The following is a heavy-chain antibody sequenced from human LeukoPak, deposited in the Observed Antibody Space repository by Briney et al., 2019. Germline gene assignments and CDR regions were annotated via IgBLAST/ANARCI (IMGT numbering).Heavy chain of an antibody. CDR1: GFTFSSYA. J-gene: IGHJ4*02. V-gene: IGHV3-30-3*02. D-gene: IGHD3-3*01. CDR3: AKRGSPEHDFWSGYDLDY. Sequence: GRSLRLSCAASGFTFSSYAMHWVRQAPGKGLEWVAVISYDGSNKYYADSVKGRFTISRDNSKNTLYLQMNSLRAEDTAVYYCAKRGSPEHDFWSGYDLDYWGQGTLVTVSS. CDR2: ISYDGSNK.